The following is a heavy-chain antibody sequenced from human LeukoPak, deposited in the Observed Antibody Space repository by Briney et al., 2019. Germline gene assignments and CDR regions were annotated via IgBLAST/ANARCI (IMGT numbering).Heavy chain of an antibody. CDR1: VFTFNDYY. J-gene: IGHJ4*02. V-gene: IGHV3-11*05. Sequence: GGSLRLSCAASVFTFNDYYMSWIRQAPGKGLEWLSYINIGGTNTHYADSVKGRFTISRDNAKNSLYLQMNSLRAEDTALYYCAKEDYGGNSALDYWGQGTLVTVSS. CDR3: AKEDYGGNSALDY. D-gene: IGHD4-23*01. CDR2: INIGGTNT.